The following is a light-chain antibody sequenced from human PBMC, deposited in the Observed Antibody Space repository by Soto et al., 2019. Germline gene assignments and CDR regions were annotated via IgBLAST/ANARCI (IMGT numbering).Light chain of an antibody. CDR2: DVS. CDR1: SSDVGAYNS. V-gene: IGLV2-14*01. CDR3: SSYTTSVTYV. J-gene: IGLJ1*01. Sequence: QSALTQPASVSGSPGQSITISCTGTSSDVGAYNSVSWYQQHPGKAPKLIIYDVSIRPSGISDRFSGSKSGNTASLTISGLQAEDESDYYCSSYTTSVTYVFGTGTKVTVL.